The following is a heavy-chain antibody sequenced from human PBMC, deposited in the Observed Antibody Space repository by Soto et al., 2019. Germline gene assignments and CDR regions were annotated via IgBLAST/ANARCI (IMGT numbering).Heavy chain of an antibody. CDR3: ATLRFLEWLSP. V-gene: IGHV4-39*01. D-gene: IGHD3-3*01. CDR1: GGSISSSSYY. J-gene: IGHJ5*02. CDR2: IYYSGST. Sequence: PSETLSLTCTVSGGSISSSSYYWGWIRQPPGKGLEWIGSIYYSGSTYYNPSLKSRVTISVDTSKNQFSLKLSSVTAADTAVYYCATLRFLEWLSPWGQGTLVTSPQ.